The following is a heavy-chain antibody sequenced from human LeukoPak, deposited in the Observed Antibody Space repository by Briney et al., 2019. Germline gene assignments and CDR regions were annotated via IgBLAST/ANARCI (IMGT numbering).Heavy chain of an antibody. CDR2: INPNSGGT. Sequence: GASVKVSCKASGYTFTGYYMHWVRQAPGQGLEWMGWINPNSGGTNYAQKFQARATMTRDTSISTAYMELSSLRSDDTAVYYCTRDFWSVAGAGPGFDPWGQGTLVIVSS. CDR3: TRDFWSVAGAGPGFDP. J-gene: IGHJ5*02. CDR1: GYTFTGYY. D-gene: IGHD6-13*01. V-gene: IGHV1-2*02.